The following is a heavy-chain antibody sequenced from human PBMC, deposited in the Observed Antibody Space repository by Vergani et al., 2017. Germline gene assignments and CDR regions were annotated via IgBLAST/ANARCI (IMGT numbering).Heavy chain of an antibody. CDR1: GFTFSSYW. Sequence: EVQLVESGGGLVQPGGSLRLSCAASGFTFSSYWMSWVRQAPGKGLEWVANIKQDGSEKYYVDSVKGRFTISRDNAKNSLYLQMNSLRAEDTAVYYCARNRGGWYPDYFDYWGQGTLVTVSS. CDR3: ARNRGGWYPDYFDY. J-gene: IGHJ4*02. D-gene: IGHD6-19*01. V-gene: IGHV3-7*03. CDR2: IKQDGSEK.